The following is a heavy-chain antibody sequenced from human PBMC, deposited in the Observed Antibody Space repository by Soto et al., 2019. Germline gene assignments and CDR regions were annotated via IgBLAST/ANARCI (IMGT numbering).Heavy chain of an antibody. CDR2: INPNSGGT. Sequence: VKVSCKASGYTFTGYYMHWVRQAPGQGLEWMGWINPNSGGTNYAQKFQGWVTMTRDTSISTAYMELSRLRSDDTAVYYCARGLAVVPAAMYYYYYMDVWGKGTTVTVSS. J-gene: IGHJ6*03. CDR3: ARGLAVVPAAMYYYYYMDV. D-gene: IGHD2-2*01. V-gene: IGHV1-2*04. CDR1: GYTFTGYY.